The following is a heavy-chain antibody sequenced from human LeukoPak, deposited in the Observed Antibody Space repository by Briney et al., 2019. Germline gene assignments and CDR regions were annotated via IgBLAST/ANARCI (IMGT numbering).Heavy chain of an antibody. CDR1: RGTFSSYA. CDR2: IIPIFGTA. D-gene: IGHD2-2*02. J-gene: IGHJ4*02. V-gene: IGHV1-69*13. CDR3: ARGYYCSSTSCYTEARMVMVDY. Sequence: SVKVSCKASRGTFSSYAISWVRQAPGQGLEWMGGIIPIFGTANYAQKFQGRVTITADESTSTAYMELSSLRSEDTAVYYCARGYYCSSTSCYTEARMVMVDYWGQGTLVTVSS.